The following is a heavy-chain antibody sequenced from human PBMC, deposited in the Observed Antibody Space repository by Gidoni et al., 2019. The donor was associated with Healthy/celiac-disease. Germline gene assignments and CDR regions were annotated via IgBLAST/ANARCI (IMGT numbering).Heavy chain of an antibody. V-gene: IGHV4-34*01. J-gene: IGHJ2*01. CDR2: INHSGST. D-gene: IGHD3-10*01. CDR1: GGSFSGYY. Sequence: QVQLQQWGAGLLKPSETLSLTCAVYGGSFSGYYWRWIRQPPGMGLEWIGGINHSGSTNYNPSLKSRVTISVETAKNQFSRKLSSVTAADTAGYYCARLGSFGGWLQASYGYFDLWGRGTLVTVSS. CDR3: ARLGSFGGWLQASYGYFDL.